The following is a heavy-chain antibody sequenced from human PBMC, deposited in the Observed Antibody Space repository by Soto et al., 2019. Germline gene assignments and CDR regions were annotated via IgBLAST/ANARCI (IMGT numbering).Heavy chain of an antibody. CDR1: GFTFSDSV. D-gene: IGHD6-19*01. V-gene: IGHV3-53*01. Sequence: PGGSLRLSCSVAGFTFSDSVSWVRQAPGKGLECVSFIHSDGSTHYTDSVRGRFTISRDNSKNTLCLQMGRLRVDDTAVYFCARHASGPFDYWGQGTLVSVSS. CDR3: ARHASGPFDY. J-gene: IGHJ4*02. CDR2: IHSDGST.